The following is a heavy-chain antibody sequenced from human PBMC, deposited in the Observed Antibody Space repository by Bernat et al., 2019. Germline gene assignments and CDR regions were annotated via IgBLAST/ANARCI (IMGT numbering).Heavy chain of an antibody. J-gene: IGHJ4*02. CDR2: INIDVTTT. CDR1: GFTFRDYW. V-gene: IGHV3-74*01. Sequence: EVQLAESGGGLVQPGGSLRLSCAASGFTFRDYWMDWVRQAPGKGPVWVSRINIDVTTTNYADSVKGRFTMSRDNAKNTVYLQMNSLRAEDTAVYYCVRDPNRRLDYWGQGTQVTVSP. CDR3: VRDPNRRLDY. D-gene: IGHD2-21*02.